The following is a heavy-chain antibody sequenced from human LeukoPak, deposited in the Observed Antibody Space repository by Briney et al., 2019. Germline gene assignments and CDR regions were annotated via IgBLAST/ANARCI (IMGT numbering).Heavy chain of an antibody. V-gene: IGHV3-21*01. J-gene: IGHJ4*02. CDR1: GFTFSSYS. CDR3: ARDQELMVRGVIIEVGDDY. D-gene: IGHD3-10*01. Sequence: GGSLRLSCAASGFTFSSYSMNWVRQAPGKGLEWVSSISSSSSYIYYADSVKGRFTISRDNAKNSLYLQMNSLRAEDTAVYYCARDQELMVRGVIIEVGDDYWGQGTLVTVSS. CDR2: ISSSSSYI.